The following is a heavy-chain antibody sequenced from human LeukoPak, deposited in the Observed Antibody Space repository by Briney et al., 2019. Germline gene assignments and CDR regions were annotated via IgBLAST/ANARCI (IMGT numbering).Heavy chain of an antibody. V-gene: IGHV1-24*01. CDR1: GYTLTELS. J-gene: IGHJ5*02. CDR2: FDPEDGET. CDR3: ATEKYREDWFDP. D-gene: IGHD1-1*01. Sequence: GASVKVSCKVSGYTLTELSMHWVRQAPGKGLEWMGGFDPEDGETIYAQKFRGRVTMTEDTSTDTAYMELSSLRSEDTAVYYCATEKYREDWFDPWGQGTLVTVSS.